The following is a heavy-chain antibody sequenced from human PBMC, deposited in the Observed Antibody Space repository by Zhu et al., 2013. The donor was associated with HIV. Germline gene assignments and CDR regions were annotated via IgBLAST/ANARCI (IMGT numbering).Heavy chain of an antibody. V-gene: IGHV1-2*02. J-gene: IGHJ4*02. CDR3: ARGRGSYCFDY. D-gene: IGHD1-26*01. CDR2: INPTSGGT. Sequence: QVQLVQSGAEVKKPGASVKVSCKASRYTFTGYYVHWMRQAPGQGLEWMGWINPTSGGTNYAQKFQGRVTMTRDTSISTAYMELSRLRSDDTAVYYCARGRGSYCFDYWGQGTLVTVSS. CDR1: RYTFTGYY.